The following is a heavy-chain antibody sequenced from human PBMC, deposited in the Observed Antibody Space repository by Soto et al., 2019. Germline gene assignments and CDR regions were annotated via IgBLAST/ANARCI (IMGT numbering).Heavy chain of an antibody. J-gene: IGHJ6*01. CDR3: AKDGAWELLPAYGMDV. D-gene: IGHD1-26*01. V-gene: IGHV3-30*18. Sequence: RRLSCAASGFSFSSFGMHWVRQAPGKGLEWVAGLSFDGITKHYADSVKGRFTISRDNSKNTMYLQMNSLRPEDTSIYYCAKDGAWELLPAYGMDVWGPGTTVTVYS. CDR2: LSFDGITK. CDR1: GFSFSSFG.